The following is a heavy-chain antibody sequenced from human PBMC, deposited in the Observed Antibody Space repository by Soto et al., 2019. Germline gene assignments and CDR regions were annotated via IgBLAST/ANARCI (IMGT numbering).Heavy chain of an antibody. J-gene: IGHJ4*02. D-gene: IGHD3-10*01. V-gene: IGHV3-23*01. CDR2: TTTAGDFT. CDR3: AKGSASTRPYYFDS. Sequence: EVQVLESGGDSVQPGGSLRLSCAASGFTFSKYVISWVRQAPGKGLEWVTATTTAGDFTYYADSVRGRFTVSRDNSKNTLYLQMNSLRVEDTGTYDCAKGSASTRPYYFDSWGQGSQVTVSS. CDR1: GFTFSKYV.